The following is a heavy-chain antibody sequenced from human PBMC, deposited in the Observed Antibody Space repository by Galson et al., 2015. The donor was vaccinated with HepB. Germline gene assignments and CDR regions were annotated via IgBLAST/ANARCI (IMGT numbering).Heavy chain of an antibody. J-gene: IGHJ4*02. CDR3: AKDSGLGGEDY. V-gene: IGHV3-23*01. CDR1: GFTFWVYT. Sequence: SLRLSCAASGFTFWVYTMNCVRQAPGKGLEWVSAIRGSGSGTYYADSVKGRFTISRDDSKNTMFMQLNSLRAEDTAIYYCAKDSGLGGEDYWGQGILVTVSS. CDR2: IRGSGSGT. D-gene: IGHD3-16*01.